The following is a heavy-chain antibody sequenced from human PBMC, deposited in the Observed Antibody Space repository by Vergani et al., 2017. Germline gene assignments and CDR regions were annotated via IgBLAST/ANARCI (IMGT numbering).Heavy chain of an antibody. Sequence: EVQLLESGGGLVQPGGSLRLSCAASGVTFSSYAMSWVRQAPGQGLEWVSAISGSGGSTYYADSVKGRFTISRDNSKNTLYLQMNSLRAEDTAVYYCARASVVAATYYFADWGQGTLVTVSS. CDR1: GVTFSSYA. V-gene: IGHV3-23*01. CDR2: ISGSGGST. CDR3: ARASVVAATYYFAD. D-gene: IGHD2-15*01. J-gene: IGHJ4*02.